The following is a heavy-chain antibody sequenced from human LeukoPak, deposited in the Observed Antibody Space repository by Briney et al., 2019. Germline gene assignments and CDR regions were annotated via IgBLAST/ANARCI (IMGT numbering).Heavy chain of an antibody. CDR3: ARGAYGSGWATFDY. V-gene: IGHV3-30*03. Sequence: GGSLRLSCAASGFTFSSYSMNWVRQAPGKGLVWVALISYDGTNKYYADSVKGRFTISRDNSKNTLFVQMNSLRAEDTAVYYCARGAYGSGWATFDYWGQGILVTVSS. D-gene: IGHD6-19*01. J-gene: IGHJ4*02. CDR1: GFTFSSYS. CDR2: ISYDGTNK.